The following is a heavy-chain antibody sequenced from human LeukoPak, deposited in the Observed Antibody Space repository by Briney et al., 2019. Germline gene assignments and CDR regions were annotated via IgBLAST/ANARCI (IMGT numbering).Heavy chain of an antibody. CDR3: ARIGNNFGPHNWFDP. CDR2: IYYSGST. CDR1: GGSISSSSYY. J-gene: IGHJ5*02. D-gene: IGHD2/OR15-2a*01. V-gene: IGHV4-39*01. Sequence: SETLSLTCTVSGGSISSSSYYWGWIRQPPGKGLEWIGSIYYSGSTYYNPSLKSRVTISVDTSKSQFSLKLSSVTAADTAVYYCARIGNNFGPHNWFDPWGQGTLVTVSS.